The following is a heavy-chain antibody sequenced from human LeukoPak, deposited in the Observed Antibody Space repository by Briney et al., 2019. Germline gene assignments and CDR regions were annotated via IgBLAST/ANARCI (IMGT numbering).Heavy chain of an antibody. V-gene: IGHV3-23*01. Sequence: GGTLRLSCAASGFTFSAYGMTWVRQAPGKGLEWVSAISGSAAATFYADSVKGRFTISRDNSRNTLYLQMNSLRAEDTAVYYCAKSAPANYYDSSGYSFDYWGQGTLVTVSS. D-gene: IGHD3-22*01. CDR1: GFTFSAYG. CDR2: ISGSAAAT. J-gene: IGHJ4*02. CDR3: AKSAPANYYDSSGYSFDY.